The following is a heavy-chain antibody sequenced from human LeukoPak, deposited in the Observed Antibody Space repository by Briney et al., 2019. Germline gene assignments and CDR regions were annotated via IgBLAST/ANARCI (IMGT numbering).Heavy chain of an antibody. Sequence: ASVKVSCKASGYTFTGYYMHWVRQAPGQGLEWMGWINPNSGGTNYAQKFQGRVTMTTDTSTSTAYMELRSLRSDDTAVYYCARPLGSWGSWFDPWGQGTLVTVSS. CDR1: GYTFTGYY. J-gene: IGHJ5*02. V-gene: IGHV1-2*02. CDR2: INPNSGGT. D-gene: IGHD3-16*01. CDR3: ARPLGSWGSWFDP.